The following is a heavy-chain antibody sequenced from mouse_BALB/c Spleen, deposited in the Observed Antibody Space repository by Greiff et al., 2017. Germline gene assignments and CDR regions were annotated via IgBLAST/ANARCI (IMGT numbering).Heavy chain of an antibody. J-gene: IGHJ1*01. D-gene: IGHD1-1*01. CDR1: GFNIKDTY. CDR2: IDPANGNT. V-gene: IGHV14-3*02. Sequence: VQLQQSGAELVKPGASVKLSCTASGFNIKDTYMHWVKQRPEQGLEWIGRIDPANGNTKYDPKFQGKATITADTSSNTAYLQLSSLTSEDTAVYYCVGYYGSSYRYFDVWGAGTTVTVSA. CDR3: VGYYGSSYRYFDV.